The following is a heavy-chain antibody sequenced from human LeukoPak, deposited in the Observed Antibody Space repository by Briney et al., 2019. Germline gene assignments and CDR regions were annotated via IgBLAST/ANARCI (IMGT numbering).Heavy chain of an antibody. V-gene: IGHV3-49*04. J-gene: IGHJ4*02. CDR3: TRGAPYVWGSYRSPPFDY. Sequence: QPGGSLRLSCTASGFTFCDYAMSWVRQAPGKGLEWVGFIRSKAYGGTTEYAASVKGRFTISRDDSKSIAYLQMNSLKTKDTAVYYCTRGAPYVWGSYRSPPFDYWGQGTLVTVSS. CDR2: IRSKAYGGTT. CDR1: GFTFCDYA. D-gene: IGHD3-16*02.